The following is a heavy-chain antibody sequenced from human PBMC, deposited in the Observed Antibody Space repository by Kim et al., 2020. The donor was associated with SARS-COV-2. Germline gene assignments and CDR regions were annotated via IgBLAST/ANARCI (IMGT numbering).Heavy chain of an antibody. D-gene: IGHD3-10*01. Sequence: SETLSLTCTVSGGSISSYYWSWIRQPPGKGLEWIGYIYYSGSTNYNPSLKSRVTISVDTSKNQFSLKLSSVTAADTAVYYCASDGPLTILDYWGQGTLVTVSS. J-gene: IGHJ4*02. CDR3: ASDGPLTILDY. CDR1: GGSISSYY. CDR2: IYYSGST. V-gene: IGHV4-59*01.